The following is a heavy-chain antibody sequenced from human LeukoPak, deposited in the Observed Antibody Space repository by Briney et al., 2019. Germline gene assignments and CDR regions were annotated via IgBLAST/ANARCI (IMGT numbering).Heavy chain of an antibody. J-gene: IGHJ3*02. D-gene: IGHD2-2*01. V-gene: IGHV3-21*01. CDR2: ISSSSSYI. CDR3: ARVCVPAAISAPAFDI. CDR1: GFTFSSYS. Sequence: GGSLRLSCAASGFTFSSYSMNWVRQAPXKXLEWVSSISSSSSYIYYADSVKGRFTISRDNAKNSLYLQMNSLRAEDTAVYYCARVCVPAAISAPAFDIWGQGTMVTVSS.